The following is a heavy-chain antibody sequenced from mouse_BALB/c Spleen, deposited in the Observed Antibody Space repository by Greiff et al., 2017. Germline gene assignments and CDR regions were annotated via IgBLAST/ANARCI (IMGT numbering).Heavy chain of an antibody. V-gene: IGHV7-1*02. CDR3: ARDAIRDY. Sequence: EVKLVESGGGLVQPGGSLRLSCATSGYTFSDYYMEWVRQPPGKRLEWIAASRNKTNDYTTEYSASVKGRFIVSRDTSQSILYLQMNALRAEDTAIYYSARDAIRDYWGQGTSVTVSA. J-gene: IGHJ4*01. CDR2: SRNKTNDYTT. CDR1: GYTFSDYY.